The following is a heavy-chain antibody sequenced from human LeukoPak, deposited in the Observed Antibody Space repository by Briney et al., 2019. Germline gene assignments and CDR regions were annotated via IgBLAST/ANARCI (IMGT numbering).Heavy chain of an antibody. CDR2: VNHSGST. J-gene: IGHJ5*02. CDR3: ARVPYPLVGVVPWFDP. CDR1: GGSFSGYY. D-gene: IGHD3-3*01. V-gene: IGHV4-34*01. Sequence: SETLSLTCAVYGGSFSGYYWSWIRQPPGKGLEWIGEVNHSGSTNYNPSLKSRVTISVDTSKNQFSLKLSSVTAADTAVYYCARVPYPLVGVVPWFDPWGQGTLVTVSS.